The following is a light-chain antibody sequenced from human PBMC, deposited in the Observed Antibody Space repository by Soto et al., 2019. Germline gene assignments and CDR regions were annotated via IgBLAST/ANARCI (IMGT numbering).Light chain of an antibody. CDR2: ATS. J-gene: IGKJ4*01. CDR3: QQYADSPLLS. CDR1: RSVGSNY. Sequence: VLTQSPGTLSLSPGERATLSCRARRSVGSNYLAWYQQKPGQAPRLLISATSRRATGIPDRFSGSGSGTDFTLTISRLEPEDFAVYYCQQYADSPLLSFGGGTRLEI. V-gene: IGKV3-20*01.